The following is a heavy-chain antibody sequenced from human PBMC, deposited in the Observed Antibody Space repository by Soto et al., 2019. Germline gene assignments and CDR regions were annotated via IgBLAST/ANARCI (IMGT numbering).Heavy chain of an antibody. CDR2: ISGSGGST. CDR3: AFSSIAARGGSYYFDY. V-gene: IGHV3-23*04. D-gene: IGHD6-6*01. CDR1: GFIVSNNY. Sequence: EVQLVESGGGLIQPGGSLRLSCAASGFIVSNNYMSWVRQAPGKGLEWVSAISGSGGSTYYADSVKGRFTISRDNSKNTLYLQMNSLRAEDTAVYYCAFSSIAARGGSYYFDYWGQGTLVTVSS. J-gene: IGHJ4*02.